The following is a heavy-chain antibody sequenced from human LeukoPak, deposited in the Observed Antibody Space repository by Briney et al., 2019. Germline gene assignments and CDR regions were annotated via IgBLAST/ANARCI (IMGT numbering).Heavy chain of an antibody. CDR2: INPAGTEA. D-gene: IGHD2-15*01. CDR1: GFSFSAYW. CDR3: ARFGYVAAVDL. Sequence: GGSLRLSCAASGFSFSAYWMTWVRQAPGTGLEWVANINPAGTEAYYVDPVKGRFTISRDNAKNLLYLQMNSLRAEDTAVYYCARFGYVAAVDLWGQGTLVTVSS. V-gene: IGHV3-7*01. J-gene: IGHJ4*02.